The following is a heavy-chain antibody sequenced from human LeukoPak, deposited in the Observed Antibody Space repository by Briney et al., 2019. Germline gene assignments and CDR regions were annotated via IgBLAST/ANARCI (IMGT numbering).Heavy chain of an antibody. V-gene: IGHV1-18*01. CDR1: GYTFSDSG. CDR2: ISIYSGQT. D-gene: IGHD3-16*01. Sequence: GASVKVSCKASGYTFSDSGVSWVRQAPGQGLEWVGWISIYSGQTTYAQWLQGRLTVTTDTLTSTAYMELRNLRSDDTAVYYCARDPGGQTAFDIWGQGTMVTVSS. J-gene: IGHJ3*02. CDR3: ARDPGGQTAFDI.